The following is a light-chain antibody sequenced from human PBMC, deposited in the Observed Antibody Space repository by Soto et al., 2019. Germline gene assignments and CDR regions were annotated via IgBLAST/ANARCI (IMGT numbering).Light chain of an antibody. CDR2: HAS. V-gene: IGKV3-20*01. Sequence: EIVLTQSPGTLSLSPGERATLSCRASQYVSSSYLAWYQQKPGQAPRRLIYHASSRATGIPDRFSGSGSGTDFTLTISRLEPEDFAVYYCQHYGSSLITFGQGTRLEIK. CDR3: QHYGSSLIT. CDR1: QYVSSSY. J-gene: IGKJ5*01.